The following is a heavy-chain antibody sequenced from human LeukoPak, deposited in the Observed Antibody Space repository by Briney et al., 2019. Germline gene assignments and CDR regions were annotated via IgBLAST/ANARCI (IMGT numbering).Heavy chain of an antibody. V-gene: IGHV4-39*07. D-gene: IGHD3-22*01. Sequence: PSETLPLTCTVSGGSISSSSYYWGWIRQPPGKGLEWIGSIYYSGSTYYNPSLKSRVTISVDTSKNQFSLKLSSVTAADTAVYYCARDPTVGYYDSSGPDYWGQGTLVTVSS. CDR2: IYYSGST. CDR3: ARDPTVGYYDSSGPDY. CDR1: GGSISSSSYY. J-gene: IGHJ4*02.